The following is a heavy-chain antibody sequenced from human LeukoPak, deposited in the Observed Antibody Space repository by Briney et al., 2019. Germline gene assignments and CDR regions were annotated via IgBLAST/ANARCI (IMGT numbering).Heavy chain of an antibody. CDR2: INWNGGST. D-gene: IGHD3-22*01. CDR3: ARASRHYYDSSGYYVVAYFDY. Sequence: PGGSLRLSCAASVFTFDDYGMSWVRHAPGKGLEWVSGINWNGGSTGYADSVKGRFTISRDNAKNSLYLQMNSLRAEDTALYYCARASRHYYDSSGYYVVAYFDYWGQGTLVTVSS. J-gene: IGHJ4*02. CDR1: VFTFDDYG. V-gene: IGHV3-20*04.